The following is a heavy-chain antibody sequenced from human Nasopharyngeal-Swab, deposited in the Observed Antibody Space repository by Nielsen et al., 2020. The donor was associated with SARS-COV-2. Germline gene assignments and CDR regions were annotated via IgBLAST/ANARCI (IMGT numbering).Heavy chain of an antibody. CDR3: ARESGVSSTSPFDC. J-gene: IGHJ4*02. Sequence: GESLKISCSVSEFTFSDYVMNWVRQAPGKGLEWVAVMWYAGSSERYADSVKGRFTISRDISKNTLYLQMNSLRAEDTAVYYCARESGVSSTSPFDCWGRGTLVTVSS. CDR1: EFTFSDYV. D-gene: IGHD2-2*01. CDR2: MWYAGSSE. V-gene: IGHV3-33*08.